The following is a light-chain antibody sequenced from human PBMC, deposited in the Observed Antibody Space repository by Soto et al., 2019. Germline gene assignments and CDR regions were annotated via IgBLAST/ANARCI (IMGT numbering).Light chain of an antibody. CDR3: HQYNSYTWT. Sequence: IQMTQSPSTLSASVGDRVTITCRASQSVSDWLAWYQQKPGKRPKLLIYDTSSLESAVPSRFSASGSGTEFTLTISGLQPDDFATYYCHQYNSYTWTFGQGTKVDNK. V-gene: IGKV1-5*01. CDR2: DTS. J-gene: IGKJ1*01. CDR1: QSVSDW.